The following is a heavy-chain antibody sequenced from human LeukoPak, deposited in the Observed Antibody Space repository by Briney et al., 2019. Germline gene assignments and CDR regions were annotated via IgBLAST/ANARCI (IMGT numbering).Heavy chain of an antibody. CDR1: GYSFTDYY. V-gene: IGHV1-2*02. J-gene: IGHJ5*02. CDR2: INPNNGDT. CDR3: ARADRLDGGPYLIGP. Sequence: WASVKVSCKTSGYSFTDYYMHWVRQAPGQGLEWMGWINPNNGDTSSAQKFQGRVTMTRDTSITTVYMEVSWLTSDDTAIYYCARADRLDGGPYLIGPWGQGTLVTVSS. D-gene: IGHD2-21*01.